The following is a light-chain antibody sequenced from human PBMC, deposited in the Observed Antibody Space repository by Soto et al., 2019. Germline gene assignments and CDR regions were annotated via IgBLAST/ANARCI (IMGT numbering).Light chain of an antibody. CDR1: QTISSW. CDR3: QHYNSHSEA. Sequence: DIQMNQSPSTLSGSVGDRVTITCRASQTISSWLAWYQQKPGKAPKLLIYKASTLKSGVPSRFSGSGSGTEFTLTISSLQPDDFATYYCQHYNSHSEAFGQRTNVDI. J-gene: IGKJ1*01. CDR2: KAS. V-gene: IGKV1-5*03.